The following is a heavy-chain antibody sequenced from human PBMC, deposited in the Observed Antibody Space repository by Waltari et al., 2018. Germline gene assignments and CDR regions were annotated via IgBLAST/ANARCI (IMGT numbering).Heavy chain of an antibody. CDR2: IIPIFGTA. J-gene: IGHJ4*02. CDR1: GGTFSSSA. CDR3: ARGPLYYYGSGSYYRGFDY. Sequence: QVQLVQSGAEVKKPGSSVKVSCKASGGTFSSSAISWVRQAPGQGLEWMGGIIPIFGTANYAQKFQGRVTITADESTSTAYMELSSLRSEDTAVYYCARGPLYYYGSGSYYRGFDYWGQGTLVTVSS. V-gene: IGHV1-69*01. D-gene: IGHD3-10*01.